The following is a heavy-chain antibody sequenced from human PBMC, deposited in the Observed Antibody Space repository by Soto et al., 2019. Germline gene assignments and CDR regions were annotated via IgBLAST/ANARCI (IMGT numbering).Heavy chain of an antibody. J-gene: IGHJ4*02. CDR2: IYYNGNT. Sequence: SETLSLTCAVSGGSFNANWWSWVRQPPGKGLEWIGEIYYNGNTNYNASLKSRVTISVDTSRNQFSLRLASVTAADTAIYYCASARWDCWGQGTLVTVSS. CDR1: GGSFNANW. CDR3: ASARWDC. V-gene: IGHV4-34*01. D-gene: IGHD2-15*01.